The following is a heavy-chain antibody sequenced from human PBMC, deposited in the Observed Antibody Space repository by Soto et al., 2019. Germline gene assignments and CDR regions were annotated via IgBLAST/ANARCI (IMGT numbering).Heavy chain of an antibody. CDR2: ISGSGGST. CDR1: GFTFSSYA. Sequence: GGSLRLSCAASGFTFSSYAMSWVRQAPGKGLEWVSAISGSGGSTYYADSVKGRFTISRDNSKNTLYLQMNSLRAEDTAVYYCAKDLGMGFRITMVRGVIGYWGQGTLVTVSS. V-gene: IGHV3-23*01. J-gene: IGHJ4*02. CDR3: AKDLGMGFRITMVRGVIGY. D-gene: IGHD3-10*01.